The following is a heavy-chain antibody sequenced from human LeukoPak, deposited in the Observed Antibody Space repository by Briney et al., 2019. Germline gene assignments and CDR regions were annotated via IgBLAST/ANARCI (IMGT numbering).Heavy chain of an antibody. J-gene: IGHJ4*02. CDR1: GYTLTELS. CDR2: FDPEDGET. V-gene: IGHV1-24*01. Sequence: GASVKVSCKVSGYTLTELSMHWVRQAPGKELEWMGGFDPEDGETIYAQKFQGRVTMTEDTSTDTAYMELSSLRSEDTAVYYCATDRSMGGGFDYWGQGTLVTVSS. D-gene: IGHD3-16*01. CDR3: ATDRSMGGGFDY.